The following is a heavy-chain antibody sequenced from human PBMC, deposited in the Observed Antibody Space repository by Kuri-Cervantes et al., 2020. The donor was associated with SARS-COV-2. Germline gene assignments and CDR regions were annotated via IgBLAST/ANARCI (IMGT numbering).Heavy chain of an antibody. CDR1: GLSLRSRA. CDR2: VSYDGNNK. Sequence: GGSLRLSCAASGLSLRSRAMHWVRQAPGKGLEWVAVVSYDGNNKYHADSVKGRFTISRDNSNNTLFLEMSSLTAEDTAMYYCARGAGAHGYDFWSGYWTGHFGHWGQGTLVTVSS. V-gene: IGHV3-30-3*01. CDR3: ARGAGAHGYDFWSGYWTGHFGH. D-gene: IGHD3-3*01. J-gene: IGHJ4*02.